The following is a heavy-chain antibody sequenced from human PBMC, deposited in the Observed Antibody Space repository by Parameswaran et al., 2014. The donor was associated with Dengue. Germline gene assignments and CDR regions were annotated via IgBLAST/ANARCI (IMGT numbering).Heavy chain of an antibody. V-gene: IGHV1-46*01. D-gene: IGHD3-22*01. CDR3: AEGGKSSGYDDHLDY. CDR2: INPSGGST. Sequence: WVRQAPGQGLEWMGIINPSGGSTSYAQKFQGRVAMTRDTSTSTVYMELSSLRSEDTAVYYCAEGGKSSGYDDHLDYWGQGTLVTVSS. J-gene: IGHJ4*02.